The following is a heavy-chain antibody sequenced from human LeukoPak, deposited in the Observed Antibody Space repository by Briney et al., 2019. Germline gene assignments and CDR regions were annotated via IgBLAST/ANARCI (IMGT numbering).Heavy chain of an antibody. CDR3: TRHSGGSNYYYYYYMDV. V-gene: IGHV5-51*01. J-gene: IGHJ6*03. D-gene: IGHD6-13*01. CDR1: GYSFTIYW. Sequence: GESLKISCKASGYSFTIYWIGWVRQMPGKGLEWMGIIYPGDSDTRYSPSFQGQVTISADKSISTAYLQWSSLKASDTAMYYCTRHSGGSNYYYYYYMDVWGKGTTVTVSS. CDR2: IYPGDSDT.